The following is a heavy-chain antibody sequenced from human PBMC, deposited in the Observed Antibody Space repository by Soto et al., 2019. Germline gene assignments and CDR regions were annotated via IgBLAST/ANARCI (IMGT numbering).Heavy chain of an antibody. CDR2: MYNTGST. CDR3: ARDLWGYCGTDCFPLDV. Sequence: PSETRSLTCPVGGGAISRYYWSWIRQPPGKGLEWIGYMYNTGSTVYNPSFKSRVTISVDTSKNQFSLKLNSVTAADTAVYYCARDLWGYCGTDCFPLDVWGQGTTVTVSS. CDR1: GGAISRYY. D-gene: IGHD2-21*02. J-gene: IGHJ6*02. V-gene: IGHV4-59*01.